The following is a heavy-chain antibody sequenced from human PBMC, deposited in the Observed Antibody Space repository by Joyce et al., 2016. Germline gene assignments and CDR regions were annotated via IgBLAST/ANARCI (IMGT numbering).Heavy chain of an antibody. V-gene: IGHV1-2*04. J-gene: IGHJ4*02. Sequence: QVQLVQSGAEMKKPGGSVKVSCKASGYTFIGYYILWVRQAPGQGLEWMGWINPGGGDTGYSQKFQGWVTMTRDTSINTAYMELSRLRSDDTAVYYCARSPGSGYYHLEFWGQGTLVTASS. CDR3: ARSPGSGYYHLEF. D-gene: IGHD3-22*01. CDR1: GYTFIGYY. CDR2: INPGGGDT.